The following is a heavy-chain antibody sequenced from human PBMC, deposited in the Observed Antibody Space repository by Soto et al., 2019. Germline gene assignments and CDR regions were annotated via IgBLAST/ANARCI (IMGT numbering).Heavy chain of an antibody. CDR1: GYICSDFW. CDR3: ARATGSGWHGQDVRGMDV. CDR2: IKGDESER. J-gene: IGHJ6*02. D-gene: IGHD6-19*01. Sequence: EVHLVESGGGLVQPGGSLRLSCAASGYICSDFWMAWVRQGPGKGLEWVANIKGDESERYYDDSVRGRFTISRDNAKKSLYLQMNSLGVEDTAVYYCARATGSGWHGQDVRGMDVWGQGTTVTVSS. V-gene: IGHV3-7*05.